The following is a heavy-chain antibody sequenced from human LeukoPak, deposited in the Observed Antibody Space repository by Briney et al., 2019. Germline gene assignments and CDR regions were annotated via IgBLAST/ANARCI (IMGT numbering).Heavy chain of an antibody. CDR3: ARGPPRGKYYYMDV. CDR2: IGTASDT. V-gene: IGHV3-13*01. CDR1: GFTFSSFD. D-gene: IGHD1-1*01. J-gene: IGHJ6*03. Sequence: GGSLRLSCAASGFTFSSFDMHWVRQPTGQGLEWVSTIGTASDTYYPGSVEGRFTLSRDNAKTSLYLQMNSLTAGDTAVYYCARGPPRGKYYYMDVWGKGTTVTVSS.